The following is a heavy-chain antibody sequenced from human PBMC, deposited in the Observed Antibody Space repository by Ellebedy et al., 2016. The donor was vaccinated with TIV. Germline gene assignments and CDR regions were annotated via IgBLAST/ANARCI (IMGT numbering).Heavy chain of an antibody. Sequence: GESLKISCVASGFTFSNYNMNWVRQSPGKGLEWVSSISSTGSDKYYAESVEGRFTISRDNAQNTLFLQMNSLRAEDTAVYYCSRGWSTPDSWGQGTLVIVSS. CDR2: ISSTGSDK. CDR3: SRGWSTPDS. J-gene: IGHJ4*02. D-gene: IGHD2-15*01. CDR1: GFTFSNYN. V-gene: IGHV3-21*06.